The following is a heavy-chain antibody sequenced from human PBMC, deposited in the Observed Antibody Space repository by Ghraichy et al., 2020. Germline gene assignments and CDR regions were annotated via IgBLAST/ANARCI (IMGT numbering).Heavy chain of an antibody. CDR3: ARDYGDYPYWYFDL. V-gene: IGHV3-74*01. CDR1: GFTFSSYW. CDR2: TNSDGSYT. Sequence: GSLRLSCAASGFTFSSYWMHWVRQAPGKGLVWVSRTNSDGSYTSYADSMKGRFTISRDNAKNTLYLQMNSLRAEDTAVYYCARDYGDYPYWYFDLWGRGTLVTVSS. J-gene: IGHJ2*01. D-gene: IGHD4-17*01.